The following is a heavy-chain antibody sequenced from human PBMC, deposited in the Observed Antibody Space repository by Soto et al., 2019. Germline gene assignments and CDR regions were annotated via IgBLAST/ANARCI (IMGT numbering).Heavy chain of an antibody. CDR2: IWYDGSNK. CDR3: ARDRGLTGATPVRYYYGMDV. V-gene: IGHV3-33*08. CDR1: GFTFSSYG. D-gene: IGHD1-7*01. Sequence: PGGSLRLSCAASGFTFSSYGMHWVRQAPGTGLEWVAVIWYDGSNKYYADSVKGRFTISRDNSKNTLYLQMNSLRAEDTAVYYCARDRGLTGATPVRYYYGMDVWGQGTTVTVSS. J-gene: IGHJ6*02.